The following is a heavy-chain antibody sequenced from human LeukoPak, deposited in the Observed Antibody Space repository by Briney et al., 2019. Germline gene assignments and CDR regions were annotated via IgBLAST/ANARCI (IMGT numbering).Heavy chain of an antibody. J-gene: IGHJ4*02. V-gene: IGHV3-48*03. Sequence: GGSLRLSCAASGFTFSSYEMNWVRQAPGKGLEWVSYISSSGSTIYYADSVKGRFTISRDNAKNSLYLQMNSLRAEDTAVYYCARVYSSGYYYKNFDYWGQGTLVTVSS. CDR3: ARVYSSGYYYKNFDY. CDR2: ISSSGSTI. D-gene: IGHD3-22*01. CDR1: GFTFSSYE.